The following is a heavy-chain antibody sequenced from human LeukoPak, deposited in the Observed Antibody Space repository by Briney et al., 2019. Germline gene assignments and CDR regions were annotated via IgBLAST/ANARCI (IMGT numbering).Heavy chain of an antibody. CDR1: GGSISSGDYY. Sequence: PSETLSLTCTVSGGSISSGDYYWSWIRQPPGKGLEWIGYIYYSGSTYYNPSLKSRVTISVDTSKNQFSLKLSSATAADTAVYYCARAHQLLPAYNWFDPWGQGTLVTVSS. D-gene: IGHD2-2*01. CDR3: ARAHQLLPAYNWFDP. J-gene: IGHJ5*02. V-gene: IGHV4-30-4*01. CDR2: IYYSGST.